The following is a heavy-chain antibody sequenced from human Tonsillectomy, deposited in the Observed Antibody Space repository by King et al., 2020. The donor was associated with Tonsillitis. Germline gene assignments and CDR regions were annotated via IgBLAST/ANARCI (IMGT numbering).Heavy chain of an antibody. V-gene: IGHV4-39*07. J-gene: IGHJ6*02. CDR1: GDSISSSSYF. CDR2: IFYSGST. D-gene: IGHD2-8*02. Sequence: LQLQESGPGLVKPSETLSLTCTVSGDSISSSSYFWGWIRQPPGKGLEWIGSIFYSGSTYYNTSLQSRVTISVDTSKSQFSLKLTSVTAADTAVYYCARETVCTGASCQYYYYYHGMDVWGQGATVTVSS. CDR3: ARETVCTGASCQYYYYYHGMDV.